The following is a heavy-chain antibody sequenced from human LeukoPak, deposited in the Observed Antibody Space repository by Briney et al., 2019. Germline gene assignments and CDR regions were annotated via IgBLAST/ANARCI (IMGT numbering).Heavy chain of an antibody. CDR1: GYTFTSYY. CDR2: INPSGGST. CDR3: AREGRDGYPESSYYYYGMDV. D-gene: IGHD5-24*01. J-gene: IGHJ6*02. Sequence: ASVKVSCKASGYTFTSYYMHWVRQAPGQGLEWMGIINPSGGSTSYAQKFQGRVTMTRDTSTSTVYMELSSLRSEDTAVYYCAREGRDGYPESSYYYYGMDVWGQGTTVTVSS. V-gene: IGHV1-46*01.